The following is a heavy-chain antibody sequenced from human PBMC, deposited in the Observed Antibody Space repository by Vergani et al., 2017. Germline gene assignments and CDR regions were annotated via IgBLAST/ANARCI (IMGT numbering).Heavy chain of an antibody. CDR1: GYSFTSYW. CDR2: IYPGDSDT. D-gene: IGHD3-10*01. CDR3: ARYYYGSGSYYSNEGDAFDI. V-gene: IGHV5-51*01. Sequence: EVQLVQSGAEVKKPGESLKISCKGSGYSFTSYWIGWVRQLPGKGLDWMGIIYPGDSDTGYSPSFQGQVTISADKSISTAYLQWSSLKASDTAMYYCARYYYGSGSYYSNEGDAFDIWGQGTMVTVSS. J-gene: IGHJ3*02.